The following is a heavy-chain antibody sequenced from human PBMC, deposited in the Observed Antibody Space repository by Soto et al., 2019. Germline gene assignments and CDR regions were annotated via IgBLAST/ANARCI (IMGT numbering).Heavy chain of an antibody. CDR1: GFSLSARGVG. Sequence: SGPTLVNPTETLTLTCTFSGFSLSARGVGVGWIRQPPGKALEWLAIIYWDDDKRYSPSLRSAFTITKDTSKNQVVLSMTNMDPVDTATYFCAQRPYSGTWHAAYDIWGPGTLVTVSS. D-gene: IGHD6-13*01. CDR2: IYWDDDK. J-gene: IGHJ3*02. CDR3: AQRPYSGTWHAAYDI. V-gene: IGHV2-5*02.